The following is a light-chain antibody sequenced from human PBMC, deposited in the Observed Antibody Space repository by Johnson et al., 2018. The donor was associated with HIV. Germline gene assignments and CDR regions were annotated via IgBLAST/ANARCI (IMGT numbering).Light chain of an antibody. Sequence: QSILTQPPSVSAAPGQKVTISCSGSSSNIENNYVSWYQQLPGTAPKLLIYDSNKRHSGIPDRFSGSKSGPLATLDITGLQTGDEADYYCATWDTSLSTGGVFGTGTKVTVL. CDR1: SSNIENNY. J-gene: IGLJ1*01. CDR3: ATWDTSLSTGGV. CDR2: DSN. V-gene: IGLV1-51*01.